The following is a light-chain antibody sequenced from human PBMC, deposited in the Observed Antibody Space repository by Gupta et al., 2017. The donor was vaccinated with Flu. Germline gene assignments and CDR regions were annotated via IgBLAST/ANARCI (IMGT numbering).Light chain of an antibody. CDR3: NQRLNTPLT. J-gene: IGKJ4*01. CDR1: QSVGSS. V-gene: IGKV3-11*01. CDR2: EAS. Sequence: EIVLTHSPAALSLSPGAGATLPCSASQSVGSSLVWFQQKPGRAPRLLIYEASKRASGIPARFSGSGSGTDFTLTISRLEPEDFAVYYCNQRLNTPLTFGGGTKVEIK.